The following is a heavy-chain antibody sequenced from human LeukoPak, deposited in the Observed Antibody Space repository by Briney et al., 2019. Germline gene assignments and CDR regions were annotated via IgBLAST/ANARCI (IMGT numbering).Heavy chain of an antibody. V-gene: IGHV3-9*01. CDR3: AASSSWYEAFDI. D-gene: IGHD6-13*01. Sequence: GRSLRLSCAASGFTFDDYAMHWVRQAPGKGLEWVSGISWNSGSIGYADSEKGRFTISRDNAKNSLYLQMNSLRAEDTALYYCAASSSWYEAFDIWGQGTMVTVSS. CDR1: GFTFDDYA. J-gene: IGHJ3*02. CDR2: ISWNSGSI.